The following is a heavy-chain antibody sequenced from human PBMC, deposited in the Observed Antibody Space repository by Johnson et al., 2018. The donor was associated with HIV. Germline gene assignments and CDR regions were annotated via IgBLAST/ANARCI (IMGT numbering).Heavy chain of an antibody. V-gene: IGHV3-64*01. CDR3: ARYPIRDDAFDI. CDR1: GFTLSSYA. Sequence: VQLVESGGGVVQPGRSLRLSCAASGFTLSSYAMHWVRQAPGRGLEYVSAISSNGGSTYYANSVKGRFTISRDNSKNSLYLQMNSLRGEDAAMYYCARYPIRDDAFDIWGQGTKVTVSS. J-gene: IGHJ3*02. CDR2: ISSNGGST.